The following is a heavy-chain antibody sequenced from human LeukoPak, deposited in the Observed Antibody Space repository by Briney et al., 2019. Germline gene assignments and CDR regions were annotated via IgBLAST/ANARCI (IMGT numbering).Heavy chain of an antibody. V-gene: IGHV5-51*01. D-gene: IGHD3-10*01. CDR3: ARSSAPIRKPYYSNAFDI. J-gene: IGHJ3*02. CDR2: IYPGDSDT. CDR1: GYSFTSYW. Sequence: GESLQISCKGSGYSFTSYWIGWVRQMPGKGLEWMGIIYPGDSDTRYSPSFQGQVTISADKSISTAYLQWSGLKASDTAMYYCARSSAPIRKPYYSNAFDIWGQGTMVTVSS.